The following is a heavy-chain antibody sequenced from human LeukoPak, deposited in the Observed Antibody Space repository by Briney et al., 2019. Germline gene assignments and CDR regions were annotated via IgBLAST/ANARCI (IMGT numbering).Heavy chain of an antibody. V-gene: IGHV3-66*04. D-gene: IGHD5-18*01. J-gene: IGHJ4*02. CDR3: ARQLWTHFDY. Sequence: GGSLRLSCAASGFTFSSYWMTWVRQAPGKGLEWVSVVYSGGSTYYADSVKGRFTISRDNSKNTLYLQMNSLRAEDTAMYYCARQLWTHFDYWGQGTLVTVSS. CDR2: VYSGGST. CDR1: GFTFSSYW.